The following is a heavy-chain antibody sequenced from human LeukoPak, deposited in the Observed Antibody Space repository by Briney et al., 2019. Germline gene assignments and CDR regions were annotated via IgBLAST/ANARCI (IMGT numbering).Heavy chain of an antibody. CDR2: IYHSGST. CDR1: GYSISSGYY. Sequence: SETLSLTCTVSGYSISSGYYWGWIRQPPGKGLEWIGSIYHSGSTYYNPSLKSRVTISVDTSKNQFSLKLSSVTAADTAVYYCAREGYGGNSIYYYYMDVWGKGTTVTDSS. D-gene: IGHD4-23*01. J-gene: IGHJ6*03. V-gene: IGHV4-38-2*02. CDR3: AREGYGGNSIYYYYMDV.